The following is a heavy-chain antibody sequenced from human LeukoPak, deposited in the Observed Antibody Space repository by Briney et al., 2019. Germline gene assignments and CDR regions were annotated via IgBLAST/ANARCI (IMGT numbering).Heavy chain of an antibody. V-gene: IGHV4-59*01. D-gene: IGHD4-11*01. J-gene: IGHJ4*02. CDR3: ARWTTVTFDY. Sequence: SETLSLTCTVSGGSIRSYYWNWIRQPPGKGLEWIGYIYYSGNTNYNPSLKSRVTISVDTSKNQFSLKLSSVTAADTAVYYCARWTTVTFDYWGQGTLVTVSS. CDR1: GGSIRSYY. CDR2: IYYSGNT.